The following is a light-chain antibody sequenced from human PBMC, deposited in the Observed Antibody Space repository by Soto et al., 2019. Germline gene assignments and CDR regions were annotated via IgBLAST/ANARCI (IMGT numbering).Light chain of an antibody. CDR3: AAWDDSLNGVV. CDR1: SSNIGSNT. V-gene: IGLV1-44*01. Sequence: QLVLTQPPPASGTPGQRVTISCSGSSSNIGSNTVNWYQQLPGTAPKLLIYSNDQRPSRVPDRFSGSKSGTSASLAISGLQSEDEGDYYCAAWDDSLNGVVFGGGTKLTVL. J-gene: IGLJ2*01. CDR2: SND.